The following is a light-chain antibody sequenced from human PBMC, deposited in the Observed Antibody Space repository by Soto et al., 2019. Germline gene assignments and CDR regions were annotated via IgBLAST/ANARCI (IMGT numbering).Light chain of an antibody. CDR2: GES. V-gene: IGKV3-20*01. CDR1: QSVSSN. Sequence: EIVMTQSPATLSVSPGERATLSCMASQSVSSNLAGCQQKTGQAPRILIYGESNRATGIPDRLSGSGSGTDLNLTISRLEPEDFAVYFCQKYLRSQLTFGGGTKVDIK. CDR3: QKYLRSQLT. J-gene: IGKJ4*01.